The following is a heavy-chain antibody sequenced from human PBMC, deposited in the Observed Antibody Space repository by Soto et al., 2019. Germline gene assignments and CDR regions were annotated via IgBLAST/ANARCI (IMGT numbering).Heavy chain of an antibody. CDR1: GGTFSSYA. D-gene: IGHD6-6*01. CDR3: ARDRDSSFRKSGHYYYLIYG. J-gene: IGHJ6*02. CDR2: IIPIFGTA. V-gene: IGHV1-69*13. Sequence: ASVKVSCKASGGTFSSYAISWVRQAPGQGLEWMGGIIPIFGTANYAQKFQGRVTITADESTSTAYMELSSLRSEDTAVYYCARDRDSSFRKSGHYYYLIYGWGQGTTVPVSS.